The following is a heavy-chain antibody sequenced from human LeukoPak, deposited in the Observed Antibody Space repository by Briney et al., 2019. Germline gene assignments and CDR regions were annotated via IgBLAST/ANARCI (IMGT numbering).Heavy chain of an antibody. Sequence: LETLSLTCTVSGYSITSAYYWGWVRQPPGKGLEWIGNIHHSGSTNYSPSLKSRVTISVDTSKNQFSLKLTSLTAADTAVYYCSGAGYWGQGTLVTVSS. CDR2: IHHSGST. CDR3: SGAGY. V-gene: IGHV4-38-2*02. J-gene: IGHJ4*02. D-gene: IGHD4-17*01. CDR1: GYSITSAYY.